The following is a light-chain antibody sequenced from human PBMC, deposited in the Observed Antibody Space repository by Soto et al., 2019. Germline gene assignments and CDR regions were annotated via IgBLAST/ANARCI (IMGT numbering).Light chain of an antibody. CDR2: DAS. V-gene: IGKV1-5*01. CDR1: QTISSW. J-gene: IGKJ1*01. Sequence: IRMTQSPSSFSASTGDRVTITCRASQTISSWLAWYQQKPGKAPNLLIYDASTLESGVPSRFSGSGSGTEFTLTISSLQPEDFATYYCQQFHSFSRTFGQGTKVDI. CDR3: QQFHSFSRT.